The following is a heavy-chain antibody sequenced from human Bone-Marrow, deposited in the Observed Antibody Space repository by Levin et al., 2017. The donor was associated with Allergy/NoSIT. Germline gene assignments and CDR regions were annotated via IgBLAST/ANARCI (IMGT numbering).Heavy chain of an antibody. V-gene: IGHV3-9*01. J-gene: IGHJ6*02. D-gene: IGHD4-17*01. Sequence: SLKISCAASGFSFDDHAMHWVRQAPGKGLEWVSGISWNGGSSGYADSAKGRFTISRDNAKNSLYLQMDSLRGEDTALYYCTKAMFGDYVSHYGMDAWGQGTTVTVSS. CDR1: GFSFDDHA. CDR3: TKAMFGDYVSHYGMDA. CDR2: ISWNGGSS.